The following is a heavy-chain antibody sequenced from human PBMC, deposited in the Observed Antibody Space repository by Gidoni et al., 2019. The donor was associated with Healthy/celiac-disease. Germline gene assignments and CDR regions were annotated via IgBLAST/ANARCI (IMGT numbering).Heavy chain of an antibody. D-gene: IGHD3-10*01. CDR3: AKDGNLITMPTDY. CDR1: GFTFSSYA. Sequence: EVQLLESGGGLVQPGGSLRLSCAASGFTFSSYAMSWVRQAPGKWLEWVSAISGSGGSTYYADSVKGRFTISRDNSKNTLYLQMNSLRAEDTAVYYCAKDGNLITMPTDYWGQGTLVTVSS. CDR2: ISGSGGST. J-gene: IGHJ4*02. V-gene: IGHV3-23*01.